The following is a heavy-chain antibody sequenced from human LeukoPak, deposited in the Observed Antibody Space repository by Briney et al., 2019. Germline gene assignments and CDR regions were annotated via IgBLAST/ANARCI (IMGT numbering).Heavy chain of an antibody. CDR3: ASYCTSCYMSGMDV. J-gene: IGHJ6*02. CDR1: GGTFSSYA. Sequence: ASVKVSCKASGGTFSSYAISWVRQVPGQGLEWMGRIIPILGIANYAQKFQGRVTITADKSTSTAYMELSSLRSEDTAVYYCASYCTSCYMSGMDVWGQGTTVTVSS. CDR2: IIPILGIA. V-gene: IGHV1-69*04. D-gene: IGHD2-2*02.